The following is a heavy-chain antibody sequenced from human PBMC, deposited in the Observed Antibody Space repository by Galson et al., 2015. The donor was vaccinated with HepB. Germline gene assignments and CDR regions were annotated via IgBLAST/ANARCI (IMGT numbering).Heavy chain of an antibody. Sequence: SLRLSCAASGFTFSNAWMSWVRQAPGKGLEWVVRIKSKTDGGTTDYAAPVKGRFTISRDDSKNTLYLQMNSLKTEDTAVYYCTAKPHYDFWSDEYYYYGMDVWGQGTTVTVSS. CDR1: GFTFSNAW. D-gene: IGHD3-3*01. V-gene: IGHV3-15*01. CDR2: IKSKTDGGTT. CDR3: TAKPHYDFWSDEYYYYGMDV. J-gene: IGHJ6*02.